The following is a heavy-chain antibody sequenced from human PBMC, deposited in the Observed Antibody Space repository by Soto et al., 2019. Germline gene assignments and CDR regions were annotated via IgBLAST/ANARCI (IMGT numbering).Heavy chain of an antibody. V-gene: IGHV3-30*18. CDR2: ISYDGSNK. J-gene: IGHJ4*02. CDR1: GFTFTSYG. CDR3: GKGYYDILTGFYLIDN. D-gene: IGHD3-9*01. Sequence: QVQLVESGGGVVQPGRSLRLSCAASGFTFTSYGMHWVRQAPGKGLEWVAVISYDGSNKYYGDSVKGRFTVSRDNSKNTLYLQMNSLRAEDTAVYYCGKGYYDILTGFYLIDNWGQGTLVTVSS.